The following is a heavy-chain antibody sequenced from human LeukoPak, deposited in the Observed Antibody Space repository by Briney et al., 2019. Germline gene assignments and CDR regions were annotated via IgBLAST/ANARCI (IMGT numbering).Heavy chain of an antibody. Sequence: PGGSLRLSCAASGFTFSSYAMSWVRQAPGKGLEWVSAISGSGGSTYYADSVKGRFTISRDNSKNTLYLQMNSLRAEDTAVYYCAKGQYSYGWGYYFDYWGQGTLVTVSS. CDR1: GFTFSSYA. J-gene: IGHJ4*02. CDR3: AKGQYSYGWGYYFDY. CDR2: ISGSGGST. V-gene: IGHV3-23*01. D-gene: IGHD5-18*01.